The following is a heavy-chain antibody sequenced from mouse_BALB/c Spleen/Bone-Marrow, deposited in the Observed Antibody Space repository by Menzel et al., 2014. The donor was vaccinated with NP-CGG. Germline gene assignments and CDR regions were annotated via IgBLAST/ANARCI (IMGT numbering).Heavy chain of an antibody. J-gene: IGHJ3*01. Sequence: EVQVVESGGGLVKPGGSLKLSCTASGFAFSNCDMSWVRQTPEKRLEWVATITSGGGNTYYPDSVKGRFTISRDNARNTLYLQMSSLRSEDTALYYCARVWDWFAYWGQGTLVIVSA. CDR3: ARVWDWFAY. CDR2: ITSGGGNT. V-gene: IGHV5-9*02. D-gene: IGHD4-1*01. CDR1: GFAFSNCD.